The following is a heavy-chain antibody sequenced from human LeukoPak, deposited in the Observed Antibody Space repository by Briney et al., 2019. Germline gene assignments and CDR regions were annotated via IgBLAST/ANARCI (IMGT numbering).Heavy chain of an antibody. V-gene: IGHV5-51*01. J-gene: IGHJ4*02. CDR1: GYSFSTYW. Sequence: HGESLKISCEGSGYSFSTYWIGWVRQMPGKGLEWMGIIYPGDSDTRYSPSFQGQVTVSADKSIRTAFLQWSSLKASDTAMYYCATGWSMYNFDYWGQGTLVTVSS. D-gene: IGHD6-19*01. CDR2: IYPGDSDT. CDR3: ATGWSMYNFDY.